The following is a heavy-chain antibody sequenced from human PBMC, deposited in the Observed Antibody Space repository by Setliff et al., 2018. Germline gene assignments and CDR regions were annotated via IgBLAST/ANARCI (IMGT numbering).Heavy chain of an antibody. Sequence: KPSETLSLTCAVYGGSFSGYSWTWIRQPPGKGLEWIGDINHSGSTNYSPSLKSRVTISVDTSKNQFSLKLSSVTAADTAVYYCARGSRIAGRAIDFWGQGTLVTV. D-gene: IGHD6-6*01. J-gene: IGHJ4*02. CDR3: ARGSRIAGRAIDF. CDR1: GGSFSGYS. V-gene: IGHV4-34*01. CDR2: INHSGST.